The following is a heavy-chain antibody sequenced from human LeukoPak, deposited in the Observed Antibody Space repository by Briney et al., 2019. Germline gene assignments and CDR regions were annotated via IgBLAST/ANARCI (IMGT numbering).Heavy chain of an antibody. CDR2: IFPGDSDYKI. CDR1: GYSFTDYW. V-gene: IGHV5-51*01. D-gene: IGHD1-26*01. Sequence: GESLKISCKASGYSFTDYWIGWVRQMPGQGLEWMAIIFPGDSDYKIKYSPSFQGHVTASADKSTTTAYLHWSSLQASDTAIYYCARHQTPGNVYYLNTEGFRFDSWGQGTLVTVSS. J-gene: IGHJ4*02. CDR3: ARHQTPGNVYYLNTEGFRFDS.